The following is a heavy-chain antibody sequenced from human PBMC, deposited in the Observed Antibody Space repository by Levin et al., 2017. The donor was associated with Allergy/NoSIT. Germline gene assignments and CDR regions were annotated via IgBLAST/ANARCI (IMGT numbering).Heavy chain of an antibody. CDR2: IPFDGSKE. Sequence: LSLTCAASGFLFSQYGMHWVRQVPGKGLEWVADIPFDGSKEYYVDAMKGRFTISRDDCKSTVYLQMNCLRAGVTAVYYCARVLSCGSLESWGQGTLVIVSS. J-gene: IGHJ4*02. V-gene: IGHV3-33*05. CDR3: ARVLSCGSLES. CDR1: GFLFSQYG. D-gene: IGHD6-13*01.